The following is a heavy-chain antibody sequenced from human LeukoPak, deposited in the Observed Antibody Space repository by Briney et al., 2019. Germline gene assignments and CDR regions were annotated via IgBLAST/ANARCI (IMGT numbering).Heavy chain of an antibody. Sequence: PGGSLRLSCAASGFTFSSYSMNWVRQAPGKGLEWVSSISSSSSYTYYADSVKGRFTISRDNAKNSLYLQMNSLRAEDTAVYYCARDGFVVVPAAIRSTYYYYGMDVWGQGTTVTVSS. J-gene: IGHJ6*02. V-gene: IGHV3-21*01. CDR1: GFTFSSYS. D-gene: IGHD2-2*01. CDR2: ISSSSSYT. CDR3: ARDGFVVVPAAIRSTYYYYGMDV.